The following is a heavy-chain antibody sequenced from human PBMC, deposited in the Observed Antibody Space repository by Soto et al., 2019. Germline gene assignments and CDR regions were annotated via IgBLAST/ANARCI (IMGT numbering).Heavy chain of an antibody. V-gene: IGHV3-23*01. Sequence: EVQLLESGGGLVQPGGSLRLSCAASGFTFSSYAMSWVRQAPGKGLEWVSAISGSGGSTYYADSVKGRFTTSRDNSKNTLYLQMNSLRAEDTAVYYCAKGPRYCSGGSCYSVGDYWGQGTLVTVSS. CDR3: AKGPRYCSGGSCYSVGDY. CDR2: ISGSGGST. CDR1: GFTFSSYA. J-gene: IGHJ4*02. D-gene: IGHD2-15*01.